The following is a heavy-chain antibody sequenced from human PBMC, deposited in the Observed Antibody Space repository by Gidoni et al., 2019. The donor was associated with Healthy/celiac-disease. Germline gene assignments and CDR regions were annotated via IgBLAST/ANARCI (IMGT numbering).Heavy chain of an antibody. J-gene: IGHJ6*02. Sequence: QVHLLESGGGVVQPGRSLRLPCAASGFTFSSYGMHWVRQAPGKGLEWVAVISYDGSNKYYADSVKGRFTISRDNSKNTLYLQMNSLRAEDTAVYYCTKDRGRDYYYGMDVWGQGTTVTVSS. CDR1: GFTFSSYG. D-gene: IGHD3-16*01. V-gene: IGHV3-30*18. CDR3: TKDRGRDYYYGMDV. CDR2: ISYDGSNK.